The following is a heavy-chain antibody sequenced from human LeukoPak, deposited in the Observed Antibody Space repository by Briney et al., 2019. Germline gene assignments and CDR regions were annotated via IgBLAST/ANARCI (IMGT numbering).Heavy chain of an antibody. J-gene: IGHJ4*02. CDR3: ARAYSISWYYFDY. CDR2: IYSTGSA. CDR1: GGSISHYY. D-gene: IGHD6-13*01. V-gene: IGHV4-4*07. Sequence: LETLSLTCSVSGGSISHYYWSWIRQPAGKGLEWIGHIYSTGSANYNPSLKSRVTISVDKSKNQFSLKLTSVTAADTAVYYCARAYSISWYYFDYWGQGTLVTVSS.